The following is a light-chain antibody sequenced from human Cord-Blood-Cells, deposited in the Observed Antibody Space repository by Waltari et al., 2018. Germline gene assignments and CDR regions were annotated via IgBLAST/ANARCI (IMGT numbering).Light chain of an antibody. J-gene: IGLJ3*02. V-gene: IGLV2-11*01. CDR2: DVS. CDR3: CSYAGSYTWV. CDR1: SSDVGGYNY. Sequence: QSALTQPRSVSGSPGQSVTISCTGTSSDVGGYNYVSWYQQHPGKAPKLMIYDVSKRPSGVPDRFSCSKSGNTASLTISGLQAEDEADYYCCSYAGSYTWVFVGVTKLTVL.